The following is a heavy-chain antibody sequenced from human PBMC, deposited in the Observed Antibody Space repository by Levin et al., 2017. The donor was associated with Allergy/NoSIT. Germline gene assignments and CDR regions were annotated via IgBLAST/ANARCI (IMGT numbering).Heavy chain of an antibody. CDR2: IDWDDDK. D-gene: IGHD3-10*01. V-gene: IGHV2-70*11. CDR3: ARICGSGTYYNVPLDY. Sequence: SGPTLVKPTQTLTLTCTFSGFSLTTSGMCVTWIRQPPGKALEWLARIDWDDDKYYSTSLRTRLTISKDTSKKQVVLTMTNVDPVDTATYYCARICGSGTYYNVPLDYWGQGTLVTVSS. J-gene: IGHJ4*02. CDR1: GFSLTTSGMC.